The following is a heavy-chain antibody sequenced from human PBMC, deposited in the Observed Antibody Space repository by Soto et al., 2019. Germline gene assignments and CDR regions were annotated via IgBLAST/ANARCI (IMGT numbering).Heavy chain of an antibody. CDR3: AKSFYLYGSGSYYHYYYYMDV. Sequence: GGSLRLSWAASGFTFSSYAMSWVRQAPGKGLEWVSAISGSGGSTYYADSVKGRFTISRDNSKNTLYLQMNSLRAEDTAVYYCAKSFYLYGSGSYYHYYYYMDVWGKGTTVTVSS. J-gene: IGHJ6*03. CDR2: ISGSGGST. CDR1: GFTFSSYA. D-gene: IGHD3-10*01. V-gene: IGHV3-23*01.